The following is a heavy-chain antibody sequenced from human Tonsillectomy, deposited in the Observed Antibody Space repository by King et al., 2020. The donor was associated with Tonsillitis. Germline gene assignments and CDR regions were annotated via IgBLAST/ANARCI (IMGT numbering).Heavy chain of an antibody. CDR3: ARDLYDFWSGYPYY. V-gene: IGHV4-61*02. CDR2: IYTSGST. D-gene: IGHD3-3*01. CDR1: GGSISSGSYY. Sequence: QLQESGPGLVKPSQTLSLTGTVSGGSISSGSYYWSWIRQPAGKGLEWIGRIYTSGSTNYNPSLKSRVTMSVDTSKNQFSLKLSSVTAADTAVYYCARDLYDFWSGYPYYWGQGTLVTVSS. J-gene: IGHJ4*02.